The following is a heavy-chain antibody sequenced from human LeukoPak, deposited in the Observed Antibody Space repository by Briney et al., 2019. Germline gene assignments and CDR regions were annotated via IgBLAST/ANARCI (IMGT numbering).Heavy chain of an antibody. D-gene: IGHD3-22*01. Sequence: SETLSHTCTVSGGSISSYYWSWIRQPPGKGLEWIGYIYYSGSTNYNPSLKSRVTISVDTSKNQFSLKLSSVTAADTAVYYCARGVQYYYDSSGYPTQFDLWGQGTLVTVSS. CDR3: ARGVQYYYDSSGYPTQFDL. J-gene: IGHJ4*02. CDR2: IYYSGST. V-gene: IGHV4-59*01. CDR1: GGSISSYY.